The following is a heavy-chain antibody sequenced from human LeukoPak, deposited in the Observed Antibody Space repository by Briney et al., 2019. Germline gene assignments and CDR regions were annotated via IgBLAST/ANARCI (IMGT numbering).Heavy chain of an antibody. CDR2: IIPIFGTA. J-gene: IGHJ3*02. CDR3: ARDLYSGSLPEIYDAFDI. CDR1: GYTFTGYY. D-gene: IGHD1-26*01. V-gene: IGHV1-69*06. Sequence: SVKVSCKASGYTFTGYYMHWVRQAPGQGLEWMGGIIPIFGTANYAQKFQGRVTITADKSTSTAYMELSSLRSEDTAVYYCARDLYSGSLPEIYDAFDIWGQGTMVTVSS.